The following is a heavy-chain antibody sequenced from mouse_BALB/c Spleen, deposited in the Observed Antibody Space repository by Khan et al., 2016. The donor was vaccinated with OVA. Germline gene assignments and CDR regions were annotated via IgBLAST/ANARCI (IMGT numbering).Heavy chain of an antibody. D-gene: IGHD2-12*01. J-gene: IGHJ3*01. Sequence: HSGAELVRPGASVKLSCKTSGYIFTNYWIHWLKQRSGQGLEWIARIYPGTDSTYYNEKFKDKATLTADKSSSTAYMQLSSLNSEDSAVYFVSRSVPYDEVSFASLSQGSLLTVSA. CDR1: GYIFTNYW. CDR2: IYPGTDST. V-gene: IGHV1S132*01. CDR3: SRSVPYDEVSFAS.